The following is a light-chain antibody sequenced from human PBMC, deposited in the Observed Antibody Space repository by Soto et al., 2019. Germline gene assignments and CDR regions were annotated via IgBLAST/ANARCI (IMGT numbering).Light chain of an antibody. J-gene: IGKJ3*01. CDR3: QQTYSTPVFT. Sequence: DIKVTQSPTSLSASEGDRVTITCRASQNINNYLSWYQHKPGKAPKLLIYAASNLQSGVPSRFSDSGSGTDFTLTISGLQPEDFATYYCQQTYSTPVFTFGPGTKVDVK. V-gene: IGKV1-39*01. CDR2: AAS. CDR1: QNINNY.